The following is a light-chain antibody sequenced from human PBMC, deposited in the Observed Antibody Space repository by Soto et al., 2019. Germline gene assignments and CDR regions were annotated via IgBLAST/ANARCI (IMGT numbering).Light chain of an antibody. V-gene: IGKV3-15*01. Sequence: EIVLTQSPATLSLSPGERATLSCRASQGVSSYLAWYQRKPGQAPRLLIYGASTRATGIPARFRGSGSGTEFTLPINSLQSQDLAVYYCQQYKNWPRTFGQGTKVDIK. CDR2: GAS. CDR1: QGVSSY. J-gene: IGKJ1*01. CDR3: QQYKNWPRT.